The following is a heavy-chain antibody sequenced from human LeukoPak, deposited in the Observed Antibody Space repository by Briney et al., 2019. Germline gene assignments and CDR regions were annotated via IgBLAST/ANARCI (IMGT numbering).Heavy chain of an antibody. V-gene: IGHV1-69*01. D-gene: IGHD6-13*01. CDR2: IIPIFGTA. J-gene: IGHJ5*02. CDR1: GGTFSSYA. CDR3: ARDRIAAAGRRFDP. Sequence: SVKVSCKASGGTFSSYAITWVRQAPGQGLEWMGGIIPIFGTANYAQKFQGRVTITADESTSTAYMELSSLRSDDAAVYYCARDRIAAAGRRFDPWGQGTLVTVSS.